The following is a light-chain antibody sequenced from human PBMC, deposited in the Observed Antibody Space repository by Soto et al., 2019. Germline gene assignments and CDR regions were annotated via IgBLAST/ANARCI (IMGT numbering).Light chain of an antibody. CDR3: QQLDSYPLT. CDR2: AAS. Sequence: DIQLTHSPSFLSASIGDRVTITCRASQGISSYLAWYQQKPGKAPRLLIYAASILQRGVPSRFSGSGSGTEFILTISSLQPEDFATYYCQQLDSYPLTFGAGTRVEIK. CDR1: QGISSY. J-gene: IGKJ4*01. V-gene: IGKV1-9*01.